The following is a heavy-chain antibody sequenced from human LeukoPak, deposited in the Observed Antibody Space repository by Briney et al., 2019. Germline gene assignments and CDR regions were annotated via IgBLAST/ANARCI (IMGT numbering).Heavy chain of an antibody. J-gene: IGHJ4*02. CDR2: IWYDGSKK. CDR1: GFTISNYG. CDR3: ARDDSSFAPFDY. V-gene: IGHV3-33*01. D-gene: IGHD4-11*01. Sequence: GGSLRLSCAASGFTISNYGFHWVRQAPGKGLEWVSVIWYDGSKKYYAESVKGRFTISRDTFKNTLYLQMNSLEVEDTAVYYCARDDSSFAPFDYWGQGTLVTVSS.